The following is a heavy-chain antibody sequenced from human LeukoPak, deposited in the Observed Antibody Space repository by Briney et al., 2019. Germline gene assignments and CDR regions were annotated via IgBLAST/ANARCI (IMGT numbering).Heavy chain of an antibody. J-gene: IGHJ3*02. D-gene: IGHD3-10*01. CDR3: ARDFQGSGSYYVPGAFDI. CDR1: GGSIGWDY. Sequence: PSETLSLTCTVSGGSIGWDYWSWIRQSAGKGLEWIGRIYKSGSTNYNPSFRSRVTMSVDTSKNQFSLNVTSVTAADTAVYYCARDFQGSGSYYVPGAFDIWGQGTMVTVSS. CDR2: IYKSGST. V-gene: IGHV4-4*07.